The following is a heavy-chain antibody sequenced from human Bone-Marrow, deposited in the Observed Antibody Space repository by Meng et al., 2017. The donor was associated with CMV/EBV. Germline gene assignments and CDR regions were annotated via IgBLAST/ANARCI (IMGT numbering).Heavy chain of an antibody. V-gene: IGHV4-61*01. CDR2: IYYSGST. D-gene: IGHD6-19*01. CDR3: ARRGAVASVDY. CDR1: GGSVSSGSYY. Sequence: SETLSLTCTVSGGSVSSGSYYWSWIRQPPGKGLEWIGYIYYSGSTNYNPSLKSRVTISVDTSKNQFSLKLSSVTAADTAVYYCARRGAVASVDYWGQGTLVTVSS. J-gene: IGHJ4*02.